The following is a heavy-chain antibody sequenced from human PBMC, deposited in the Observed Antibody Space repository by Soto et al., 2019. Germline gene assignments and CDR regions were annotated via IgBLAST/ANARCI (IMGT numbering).Heavy chain of an antibody. CDR1: GFTFSSYA. CDR3: AKDEKIDDFCSGYYDLDY. D-gene: IGHD3-3*01. Sequence: GGSLRLSCAASGFTFSSYAMSWVRQAPGKGLEWVSAISGSGGSTYYADSVKGRFTISRDNSKNTLYLQMNSLRAEDTAVYYCAKDEKIDDFCSGYYDLDYWGQGNLVTVSS. CDR2: ISGSGGST. V-gene: IGHV3-23*01. J-gene: IGHJ4*02.